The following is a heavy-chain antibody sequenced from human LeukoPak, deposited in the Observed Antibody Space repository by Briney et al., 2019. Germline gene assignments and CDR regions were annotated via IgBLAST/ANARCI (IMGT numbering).Heavy chain of an antibody. CDR1: GYTFTAYY. J-gene: IGHJ5*01. CDR2: INPNSGGT. D-gene: IGHD1-1*01. CDR3: ARPQYNWHGDHFNWFDS. Sequence: ASVKVSCKASGYTFTAYYIHWVRQAPGQGLEWMGWINPNSGGTNYAHKFQGRVTMTRDTSISTAYMELSRLSSDDTAVYYCARPQYNWHGDHFNWFDSWGQGTLVTVSS. V-gene: IGHV1-2*02.